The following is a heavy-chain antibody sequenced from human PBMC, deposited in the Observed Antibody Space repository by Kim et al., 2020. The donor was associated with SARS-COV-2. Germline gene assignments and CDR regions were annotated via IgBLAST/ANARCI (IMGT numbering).Heavy chain of an antibody. D-gene: IGHD3-22*01. CDR2: IYYSGST. Sequence: SETLSLTCTVSGGSISSYYWSWIRQPPGKGLEWIGYIYYSGSTNYNPSLKSRVTISVDTSKNQFSLKLSSVTAADTAVYYCARDRYYYDSSGYGYYGMDVWGQGTTVTVSS. J-gene: IGHJ6*02. CDR3: ARDRYYYDSSGYGYYGMDV. V-gene: IGHV4-59*01. CDR1: GGSISSYY.